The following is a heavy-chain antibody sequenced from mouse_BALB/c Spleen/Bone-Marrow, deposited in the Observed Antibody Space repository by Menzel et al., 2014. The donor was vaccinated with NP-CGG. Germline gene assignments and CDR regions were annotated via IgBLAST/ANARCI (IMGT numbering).Heavy chain of an antibody. CDR3: ANYYGSTWFAY. J-gene: IGHJ3*01. D-gene: IGHD1-1*01. CDR2: ISDGGSYT. Sequence: DVMLVESGGGLVKPGGSLKLSCAASGFTFSDYYMYWARRTPEKRLEWVATISDGGSYTYYPDSVKGRFTISRDNAKNNLYLQMSSLKSEDTAMYYCANYYGSTWFAYWGQGTLVTVSA. CDR1: GFTFSDYY. V-gene: IGHV5-4*02.